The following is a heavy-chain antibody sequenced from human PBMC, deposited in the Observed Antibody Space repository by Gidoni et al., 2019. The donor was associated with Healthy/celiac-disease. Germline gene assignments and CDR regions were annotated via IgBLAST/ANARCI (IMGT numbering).Heavy chain of an antibody. D-gene: IGHD4-17*01. J-gene: IGHJ2*01. V-gene: IGHV3-43*01. CDR3: AKDYGGNSYWYFDL. CDR2: ISWDGGRT. Sequence: EVQLVASGGVVVQPGGSLRLSCAASGFTFDDYTMPWVRQAPGKGLEWVSLISWDGGRTYYADSVKGRFTISRDNSKNSLYLQMNSLRTEDTALYYCAKDYGGNSYWYFDLWGRGTLVTVSS. CDR1: GFTFDDYT.